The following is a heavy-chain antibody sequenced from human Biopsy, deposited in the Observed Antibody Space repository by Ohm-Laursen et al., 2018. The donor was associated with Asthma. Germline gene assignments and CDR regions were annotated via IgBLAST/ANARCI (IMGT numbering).Heavy chain of an antibody. J-gene: IGHJ4*02. CDR2: IYSGGTS. V-gene: IGHV3-53*01. D-gene: IGHD6-19*01. CDR1: GFTVSRDH. CDR3: ARGDSSGWSHYYFDY. Sequence: SLRLSCSASGFTVSRDHMFWVRQAPGKGLEWVSVIYSGGTSDTADSVRGRFTISRDFYKNTLYLQMDSLRADDTAVYYCARGDSSGWSHYYFDYWGQGTLVTVSS.